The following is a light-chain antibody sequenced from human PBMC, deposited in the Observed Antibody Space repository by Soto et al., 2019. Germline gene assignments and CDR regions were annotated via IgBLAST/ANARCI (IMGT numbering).Light chain of an antibody. CDR3: QPANSFPLT. V-gene: IGKV1-12*01. J-gene: IGKJ4*01. CDR1: QGISSW. CDR2: AAS. Sequence: EIQITQTPFFLSSFVGDRVTIPFRGRQGISSWLAWYQQKPGTAPKLLIYAASTLQSGVPSRFSGSGSGTDFTLTISSLQPEDFATYYCQPANSFPLTFGGGTKVDIK.